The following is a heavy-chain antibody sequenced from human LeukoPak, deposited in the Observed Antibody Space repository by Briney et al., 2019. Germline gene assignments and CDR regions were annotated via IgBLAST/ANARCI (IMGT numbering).Heavy chain of an antibody. CDR2: ITAKGDST. CDR1: GFIFRSYA. D-gene: IGHD1-26*01. V-gene: IGHV3-23*01. CDR3: ATTPGESYFDDY. J-gene: IGHJ4*02. Sequence: PGGSLRLSCVSSGFIFRSYAVTWVRQAPGKGLDWVSSITAKGDSTYYADSVKGRFTISRDNSKNTLYLQMNSLRAEDTAVYYCATTPGESYFDDYWGQGTLVTVSS.